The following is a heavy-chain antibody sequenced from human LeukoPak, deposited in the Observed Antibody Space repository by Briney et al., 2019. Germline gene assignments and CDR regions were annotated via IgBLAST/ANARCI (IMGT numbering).Heavy chain of an antibody. CDR2: ISAYNGNT. J-gene: IGHJ6*03. Sequence: ASVKVSCKASGYTFTSYDINWVRQATGQGLEWMGWISAYNGNTNYAQKLQGRVTMTTDTSTSTAYMEPRSLRSDDTAVYYCAILGATVTDYYYYMDVWGKGTTVTVSS. V-gene: IGHV1-18*01. D-gene: IGHD4-17*01. CDR3: AILGATVTDYYYYMDV. CDR1: GYTFTSYD.